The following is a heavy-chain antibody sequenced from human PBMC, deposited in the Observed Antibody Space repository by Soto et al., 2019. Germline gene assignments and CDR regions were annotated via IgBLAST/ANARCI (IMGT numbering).Heavy chain of an antibody. D-gene: IGHD1-1*01. J-gene: IGHJ4*01. Sequence: TLSLTCAVSGGSISSTNLWTWVRQPPGKGLEWIGEIYHTGSTTFNPSLKSRVTISVDKSKNHFSLKVSSVTAADTAVYSCARSPRSISTGGIDFWGQGILVTVSS. CDR1: GGSISSTNL. V-gene: IGHV4-4*01. CDR3: ARSPRSISTGGIDF. CDR2: IYHTGST.